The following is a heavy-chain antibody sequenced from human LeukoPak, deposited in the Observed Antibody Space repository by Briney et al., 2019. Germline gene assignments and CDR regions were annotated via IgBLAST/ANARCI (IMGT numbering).Heavy chain of an antibody. D-gene: IGHD3-3*01. CDR2: INSDGSST. CDR3: ASGKAYDFWSGYYAATPNDY. CDR1: GFTFSSYW. J-gene: IGHJ4*02. Sequence: GGSLRLSCAASGFTFSSYWMHWVRQAPGKGLVWVSRINSDGSSTSYADSVKGRVTISRDNAKNTLYLQMNSLRAEDTAVYYCASGKAYDFWSGYYAATPNDYWGQGTLVTVSS. V-gene: IGHV3-74*01.